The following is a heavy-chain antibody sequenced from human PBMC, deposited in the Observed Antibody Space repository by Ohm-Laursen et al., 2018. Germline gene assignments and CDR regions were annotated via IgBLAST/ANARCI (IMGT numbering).Heavy chain of an antibody. D-gene: IGHD1-26*01. J-gene: IGHJ4*02. CDR1: GFTFSSYE. CDR2: ISSSGSTI. CDR3: ARVGASGSYYGSFDY. Sequence: SLRLSCAASGFTFSSYEINWVRQAPGKGLEWVSYISSSGSTIYYADSVKGRFTISRDNAKNSLYLQMNSLRAEDTAVYYCARVGASGSYYGSFDYWGQGTLVTVSS. V-gene: IGHV3-48*03.